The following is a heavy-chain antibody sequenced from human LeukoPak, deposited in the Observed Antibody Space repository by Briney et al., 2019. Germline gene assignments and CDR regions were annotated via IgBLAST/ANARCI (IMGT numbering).Heavy chain of an antibody. CDR2: INSDGDST. CDR1: GFTFSSYW. D-gene: IGHD2-2*01. J-gene: IGHJ5*01. V-gene: IGHV3-74*01. CDR3: VWGHCSSSNCYAGLFDC. Sequence: GGSLRLSCAASGFTFSSYWMSWVRHAPGKGLVWVSRINSDGDSTSYADSVKGRFTISRDNAKNTLYLQMHSLRAEDTAVYYCVWGHCSSSNCYAGLFDCWGQGTLVTVSS.